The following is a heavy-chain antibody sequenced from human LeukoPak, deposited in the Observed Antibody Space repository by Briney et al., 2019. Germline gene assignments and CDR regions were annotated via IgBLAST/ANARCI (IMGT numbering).Heavy chain of an antibody. CDR3: ARVNRGYDY. CDR2: IDGAGQNT. V-gene: IGHV3-64*02. CDR1: GFPFRRFS. D-gene: IGHD5-12*01. Sequence: GGSLRLSCAASGFPFRRFSMHWVRQAPGRGLEYVSAIDGAGQNTFYADSVGCRFTIYRDNSENTVYLQMGSLAAEDMAVYYCARVNRGYDYWGQGALITVSS. J-gene: IGHJ4*02.